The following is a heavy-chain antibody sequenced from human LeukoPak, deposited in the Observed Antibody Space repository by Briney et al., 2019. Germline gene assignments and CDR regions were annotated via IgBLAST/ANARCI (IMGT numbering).Heavy chain of an antibody. V-gene: IGHV1-69*13. CDR1: GGTFSSYA. J-gene: IGHJ6*03. CDR3: ARGYCSSTSCYGAYYYYYYMDV. CDR2: IIPIFGTA. D-gene: IGHD2-2*01. Sequence: ASVKVSCKASGGTFSSYAISWVRQAPGQGLEWMGGIIPIFGTANYAQKFQGRVTITADESTSTAYMELSSLRSKDTAVYYCARGYCSSTSCYGAYYYYYYMDVWGKGTTVTVSS.